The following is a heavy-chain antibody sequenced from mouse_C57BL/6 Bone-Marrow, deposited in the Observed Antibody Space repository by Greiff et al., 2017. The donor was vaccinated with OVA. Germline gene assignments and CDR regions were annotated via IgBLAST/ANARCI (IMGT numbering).Heavy chain of an antibody. J-gene: IGHJ2*01. Sequence: VQLQQPGAELVKPGASVKLSCKASGYTFTSYWMHWVKQRPGQGLEWIGMIHPNSGSTNYNEKFKSKATLTVDKSSSTAYMQLSSLTSEDSAVYYCARSEGQEDYFDYWGQGTTLTVSS. CDR2: IHPNSGST. CDR1: GYTFTSYW. D-gene: IGHD3-3*01. CDR3: ARSEGQEDYFDY. V-gene: IGHV1-64*01.